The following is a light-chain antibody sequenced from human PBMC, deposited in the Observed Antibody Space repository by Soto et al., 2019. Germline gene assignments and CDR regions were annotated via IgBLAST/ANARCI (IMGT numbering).Light chain of an antibody. Sequence: QSALTQPPSVSGSPGQSVTISCTGTSSDVGSYNRVSWYQQRPGTAPKLMIYEVSKRPSGVPDRFSGSKSGNTASLTISGRQAEEEADDYCSSFTSSSTVIFGGGTQLTVL. J-gene: IGLJ2*01. CDR1: SSDVGSYNR. CDR2: EVS. CDR3: SSFTSSSTVI. V-gene: IGLV2-18*02.